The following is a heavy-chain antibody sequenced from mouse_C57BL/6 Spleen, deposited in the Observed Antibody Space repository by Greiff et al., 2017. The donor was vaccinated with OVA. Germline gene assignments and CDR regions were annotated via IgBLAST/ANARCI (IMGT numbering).Heavy chain of an antibody. CDR2: IYPGSGST. Sequence: QVQLQQPEAELVKPGASVKMSCKASGYTFTSYWITWVKQRPGQGLEWIGDIYPGSGSTNYNEKFKSKATLTVDTSSSTAYMQLSSLTSEDSAVYYCARSGITTAYYYAMDYWGQGTSVTVSS. D-gene: IGHD1-1*01. CDR3: ARSGITTAYYYAMDY. CDR1: GYTFTSYW. V-gene: IGHV1-55*01. J-gene: IGHJ4*01.